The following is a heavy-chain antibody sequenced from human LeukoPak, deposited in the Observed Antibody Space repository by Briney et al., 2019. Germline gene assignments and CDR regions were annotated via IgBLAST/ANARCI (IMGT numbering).Heavy chain of an antibody. Sequence: PGGSLRLSCAASGFTVSSNYMSWVRQAPGKGLEWVSLIYSGGSTYYADSVKGRFTISRDNSKNTLYLQMNSLRAEDTAVYYCARASYSSGWYRGGYPRYYFDYWGQGTLVTVSS. D-gene: IGHD6-19*01. J-gene: IGHJ4*02. CDR1: GFTVSSNY. CDR2: IYSGGST. V-gene: IGHV3-53*01. CDR3: ARASYSSGWYRGGYPRYYFDY.